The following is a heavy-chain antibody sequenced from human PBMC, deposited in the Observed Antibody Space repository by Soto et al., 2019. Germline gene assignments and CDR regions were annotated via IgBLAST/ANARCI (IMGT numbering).Heavy chain of an antibody. CDR3: ATWLLQEHSYDI. J-gene: IGHJ3*02. CDR1: GFTVSGKKY. V-gene: IGHV3-53*01. Sequence: DVQLVASGGGLIQPGESLRLSCAAFGFTVSGKKYVAWVRQAPGKGLEWVSALYDLDGTYYADSVKGRFTTSSDSSRTTVYLQMNSLRPDDTAVYSCATWLLQEHSYDIWGQGTMVTVSS. D-gene: IGHD1-1*01. CDR2: LYDLDGT.